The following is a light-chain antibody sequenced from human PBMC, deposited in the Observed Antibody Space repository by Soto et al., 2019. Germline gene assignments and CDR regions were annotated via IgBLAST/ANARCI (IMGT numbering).Light chain of an antibody. V-gene: IGKV3-20*01. CDR1: QSVSSSY. J-gene: IGKJ4*01. CDR2: AAS. Sequence: EIVLTQSPGTLYLSPGERATLSCRASQSVSSSYLAWYQQKPGQAPRLLIYAASSRATGIPDRFSGSGSETDLTLTISRLEPEDFAVYYCQRYGSSPLTFGGGTKVEIK. CDR3: QRYGSSPLT.